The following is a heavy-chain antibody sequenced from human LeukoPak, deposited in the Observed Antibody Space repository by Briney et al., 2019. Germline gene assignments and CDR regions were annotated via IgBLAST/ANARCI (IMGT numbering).Heavy chain of an antibody. CDR3: VRVLTYDFWSGYQGSYNWFDP. D-gene: IGHD3-3*01. Sequence: EASVKVSCKASGGTFSSYAISWVRQAPGQGLEWMGGIIPIFGTANYAQKFQGRVTITTDESTSTAYMELSSLRSEDTAVYYCVRVLTYDFWSGYQGSYNWFDPWGQGTLVTVSS. CDR1: GGTFSSYA. CDR2: IIPIFGTA. J-gene: IGHJ5*02. V-gene: IGHV1-69*05.